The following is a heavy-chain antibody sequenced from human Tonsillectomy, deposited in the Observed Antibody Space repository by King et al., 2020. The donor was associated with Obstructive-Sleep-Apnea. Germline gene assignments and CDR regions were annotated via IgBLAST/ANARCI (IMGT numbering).Heavy chain of an antibody. D-gene: IGHD2-2*01. V-gene: IGHV4-39*07. CDR3: ATGTGYCSSTSCYEFDP. J-gene: IGHJ5*02. Sequence: QMQLQESGPGLVKPSETLSLTCTVSGGSISSTSYYWGWIRQPPGKGLEWIGSMYYSGSTYYNPSLKSRVTISVDTSKNQFCLKLSSGTAADTAVYYFATGTGYCSSTSCYEFDPWGQGTLVTVSS. CDR2: MYYSGST. CDR1: GGSISSTSYY.